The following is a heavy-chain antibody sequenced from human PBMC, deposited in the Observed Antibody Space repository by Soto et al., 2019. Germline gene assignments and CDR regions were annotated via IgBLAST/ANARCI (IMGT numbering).Heavy chain of an antibody. D-gene: IGHD3-3*01. Sequence: GASVKVSCKASGYTFTSYVISWVRQAPGQGHEWMGWISAYNGNTNYAQKLQGRVTMTTDTSTSTAYMELRSLRSDDTAVYYCARDWAPLEWLLGAGXENWFDPWGQGTLVTVSS. CDR1: GYTFTSYV. J-gene: IGHJ5*02. V-gene: IGHV1-18*01. CDR2: ISAYNGNT. CDR3: ARDWAPLEWLLGAGXENWFDP.